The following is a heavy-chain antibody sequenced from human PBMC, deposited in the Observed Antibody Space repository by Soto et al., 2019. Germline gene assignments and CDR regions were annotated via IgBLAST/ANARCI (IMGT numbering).Heavy chain of an antibody. D-gene: IGHD3-10*01. CDR1: GFTFSSYA. Sequence: GGSLRLSCAASGFTFSSYAMSWVRQAPGKGLEWVSAISGSGGSTYYADPVKGRFTISRDNSKNTLYLQMNSLRAEDTAVYYCAKEPYGSGSLNWFDPWGQGTLVTVSS. CDR2: ISGSGGST. J-gene: IGHJ5*02. V-gene: IGHV3-23*01. CDR3: AKEPYGSGSLNWFDP.